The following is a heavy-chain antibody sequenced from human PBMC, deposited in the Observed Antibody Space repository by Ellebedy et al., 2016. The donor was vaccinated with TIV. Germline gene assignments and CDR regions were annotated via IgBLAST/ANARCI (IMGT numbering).Heavy chain of an antibody. D-gene: IGHD2-2*01. CDR1: GFTFSSYV. J-gene: IGHJ4*02. V-gene: IGHV3-30*04. CDR3: ARDMGHCSTTNCFGFDS. CDR2: ISYDGSNK. Sequence: GESLKISCAASGFTFSSYVMHWVRQAPGKGLEWVAVISYDGSNKYYADSVKGRFTISRDNSKNTLYLQMNSLRAEDTAVYYCARDMGHCSTTNCFGFDSWGQGSLVTVSS.